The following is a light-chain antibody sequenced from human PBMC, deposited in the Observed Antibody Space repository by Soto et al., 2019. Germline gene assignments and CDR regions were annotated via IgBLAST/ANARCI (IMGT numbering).Light chain of an antibody. Sequence: QSVLTQPPSASGTPGQRVTISCSGSSSNIGSNYVYWYQQLPGTAPKLLIYRNNQRPSGVPDRFSSSKSGTSASLAISGLRSEDEADYYCAAWDASLSRVFGTGTKLTVL. CDR1: SSNIGSNY. CDR2: RNN. V-gene: IGLV1-47*01. J-gene: IGLJ1*01. CDR3: AAWDASLSRV.